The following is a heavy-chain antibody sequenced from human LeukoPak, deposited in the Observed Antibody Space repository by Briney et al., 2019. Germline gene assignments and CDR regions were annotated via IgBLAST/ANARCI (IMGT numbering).Heavy chain of an antibody. D-gene: IGHD1-1*01. CDR2: IYSGVPT. CDR3: VQTTGWPGFDY. J-gene: IGHJ4*02. V-gene: IGHV4-4*08. Sequence: SETLSLTCTTSGVSISRFYWSWVRQSPGKGLEWIGYIYSGVPTYFNPSLKSRVIISVDTSKNQFSLNLTSVTAADTAMYYCVQTTGWPGFDYWGQGILVTVSS. CDR1: GVSISRFY.